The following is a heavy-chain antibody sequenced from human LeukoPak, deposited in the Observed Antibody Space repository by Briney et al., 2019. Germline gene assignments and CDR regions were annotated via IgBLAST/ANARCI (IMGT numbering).Heavy chain of an antibody. Sequence: SETLSLTCTVSGGSISSGGYYWSWLRQHPGKGLEWIGYIYYSGSTYYNPSLKSRVTISVDTSKNQFSLKLSSVTAADTAVYYCARAYVHSSSWYNWFDPWGQGTLVTVSS. CDR1: GGSISSGGYY. V-gene: IGHV4-31*03. CDR3: ARAYVHSSSWYNWFDP. CDR2: IYYSGST. J-gene: IGHJ5*02. D-gene: IGHD6-13*01.